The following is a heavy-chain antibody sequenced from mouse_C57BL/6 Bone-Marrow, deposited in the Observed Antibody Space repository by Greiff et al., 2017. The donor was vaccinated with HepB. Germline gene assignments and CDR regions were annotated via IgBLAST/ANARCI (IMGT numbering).Heavy chain of an antibody. CDR2: ISDGGSYT. J-gene: IGHJ4*01. V-gene: IGHV5-4*01. D-gene: IGHD2-1*01. Sequence: VQLQQSGGGLVKPGGSLKLSCAASGFTFSSYAMSWVRQTPEKRLEWVATISDGGSYTYYPDNVKGRFTISRDNAKNNLYLQMSHLKSEDTAMYYCARSLLRAMDYWGQGTSVTVSS. CDR3: ARSLLRAMDY. CDR1: GFTFSSYA.